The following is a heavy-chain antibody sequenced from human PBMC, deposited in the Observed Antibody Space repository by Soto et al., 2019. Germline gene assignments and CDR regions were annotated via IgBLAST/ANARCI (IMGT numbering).Heavy chain of an antibody. V-gene: IGHV3-74*01. CDR3: AKPGNYRFDH. J-gene: IGHJ4*02. D-gene: IGHD1-1*01. Sequence: GVSLRLSCAASAFSFSTSWMHWVRQAPGEGLVWVSRINPDGRTINYADSVKGRFTISRDNAKNTLYLQMNILRVEDTAVYFCAKPGNYRFDHWGLGTLVTVSS. CDR1: AFSFSTSW. CDR2: INPDGRTI.